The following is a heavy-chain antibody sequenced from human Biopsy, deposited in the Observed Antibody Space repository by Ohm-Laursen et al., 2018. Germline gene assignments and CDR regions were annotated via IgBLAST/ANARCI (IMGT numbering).Heavy chain of an antibody. CDR1: GYSFTSYY. J-gene: IGHJ4*02. CDR3: ARNTGWYGDLYYFDY. V-gene: IGHV1-46*01. CDR2: INPSGSTT. Sequence: VASVKASCRASGYSFTSYYMHWVRRAPGQGLEWMGMINPSGSTTSYPQIFQGRVTMTRDTSKSTVYMELSSLRSADTAVYFCARNTGWYGDLYYFDYWGQGTLVTVSS. D-gene: IGHD6-19*01.